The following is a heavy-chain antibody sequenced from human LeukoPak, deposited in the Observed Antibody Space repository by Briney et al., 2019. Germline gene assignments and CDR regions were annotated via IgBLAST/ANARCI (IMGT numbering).Heavy chain of an antibody. CDR3: ARGGTSALEWFGP. CDR1: GDSISSYY. CDR2: IYNSGST. D-gene: IGHD3-3*01. J-gene: IGHJ5*02. V-gene: IGHV4-59*01. Sequence: SETLSLTCTVSGDSISSYYWSWIRQPPGKGLEWIGYIYNSGSTKYNPSLKSRVTISIDRSKNQFSLKVNSVTAADTAVYYCARGGTSALEWFGPWGQGTLVTVS.